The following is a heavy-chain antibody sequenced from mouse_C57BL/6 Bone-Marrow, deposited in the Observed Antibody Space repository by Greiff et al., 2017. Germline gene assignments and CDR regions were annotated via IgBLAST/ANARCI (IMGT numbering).Heavy chain of an antibody. V-gene: IGHV1-64*01. CDR2: IHPNSGST. CDR3: ARGYYCSSYWYFDV. D-gene: IGHD1-1*01. Sequence: QVQLQQPGAELVKPGASVKLSCKASGYTFTSYWMHWVKQRPGQGLEWIGMIHPNSGSTNYNEKFKSKATLTVDKSSSTAYMQLSSLTSEHSAVYYCARGYYCSSYWYFDVWGTGTTVTVSS. J-gene: IGHJ1*03. CDR1: GYTFTSYW.